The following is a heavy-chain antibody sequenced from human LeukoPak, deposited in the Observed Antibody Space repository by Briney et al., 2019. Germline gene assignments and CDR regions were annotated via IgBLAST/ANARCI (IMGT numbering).Heavy chain of an antibody. J-gene: IGHJ5*02. V-gene: IGHV3-11*01. CDR3: ARFRVVPAAWFDP. CDR1: GFTFSDYY. D-gene: IGHD2-2*01. CDR2: ISSSGSTI. Sequence: GGSLRLSCAASGFTFSDYYMSWIRQAPGKGLEWVLYISSSGSTIYYADSVKGRFTISRDNAKNSLYLQMSSLRAEDTAVYYCARFRVVPAAWFDPWGQGTLVTVSS.